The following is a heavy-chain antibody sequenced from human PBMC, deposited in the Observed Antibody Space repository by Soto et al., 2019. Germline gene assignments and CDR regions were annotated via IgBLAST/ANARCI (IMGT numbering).Heavy chain of an antibody. V-gene: IGHV4-61*01. CDR1: GGSVRDGSYY. Sequence: LSLTCTVSGGSVRDGSYYWAWLRQPPGKGLEWIGHIYHSGSTIYNPSLESRVTISIDTSKSQFSLNLNSMTAADTAVYYCAGYNWNYYFDPWGQGTLVTVSS. CDR3: AGYNWNYYFDP. CDR2: IYHSGST. D-gene: IGHD1-7*01. J-gene: IGHJ5*02.